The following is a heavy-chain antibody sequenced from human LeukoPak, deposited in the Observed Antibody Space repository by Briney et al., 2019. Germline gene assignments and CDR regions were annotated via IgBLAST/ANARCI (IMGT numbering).Heavy chain of an antibody. Sequence: PGGSLRLSCAASGFTFSTYWMHWVRQAPGKGLVWVSRIKSDGGTNYADSVKGRFTISRDNAKKTVSLQMNSLRPEDTGVYYCARAPSEIGGYYPEYFRHWGQGTLVTVSP. J-gene: IGHJ1*01. CDR2: IKSDGGT. D-gene: IGHD3-22*01. CDR1: GFTFSTYW. CDR3: ARAPSEIGGYYPEYFRH. V-gene: IGHV3-74*01.